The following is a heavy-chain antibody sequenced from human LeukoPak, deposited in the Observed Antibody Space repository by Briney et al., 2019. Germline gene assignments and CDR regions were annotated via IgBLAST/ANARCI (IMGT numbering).Heavy chain of an antibody. CDR3: ARGAPPQN. Sequence: PSETLSLTCTVSGGSISNYYWSWIRQTPGKGLEWIGYVSYSGSTNYNPSLKSRVTISVDTSKKHFSLKLTSVTAADTAVYYCARGAPPQNWGQGTLVTVSS. CDR1: GGSISNYY. J-gene: IGHJ4*02. V-gene: IGHV4-59*12. CDR2: VSYSGST.